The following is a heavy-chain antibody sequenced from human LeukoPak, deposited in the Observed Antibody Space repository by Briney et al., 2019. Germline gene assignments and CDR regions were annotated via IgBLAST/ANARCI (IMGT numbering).Heavy chain of an antibody. D-gene: IGHD3-22*01. CDR2: IYSTGDA. Sequence: SETLSLTCDVSGYSISSGYSRAWIRPTPGKGLQYIGMIYSTGDAYYSPSLKSRVTMSVDTSKNQFSLQLTSVTGADTAIYYCARVLYDTRTFDYWGQGTLVTVSS. V-gene: IGHV4-38-2*01. J-gene: IGHJ4*02. CDR1: GYSISSGYS. CDR3: ARVLYDTRTFDY.